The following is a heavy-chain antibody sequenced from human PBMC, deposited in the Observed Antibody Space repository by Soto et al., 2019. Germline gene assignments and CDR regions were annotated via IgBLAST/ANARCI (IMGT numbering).Heavy chain of an antibody. V-gene: IGHV4-61*01. CDR2: IYYSGST. J-gene: IGHJ4*02. CDR1: GCSVSSGSYY. CDR3: ARAHFPYDSSGYAY. D-gene: IGHD3-22*01. Sequence: SETLSVTCPVSGCSVSSGSYYWGWIRQPPGKGLEWIGYIYYSGSTNYNPSLKSRVTISVDTSKNQFSLKLSSVTAADTAVYYCARAHFPYDSSGYAYWGQGTLVTVSS.